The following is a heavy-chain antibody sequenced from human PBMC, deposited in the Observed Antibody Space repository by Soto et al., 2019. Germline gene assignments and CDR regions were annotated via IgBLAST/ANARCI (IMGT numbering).Heavy chain of an antibody. CDR3: VRQPLANLALYGMDV. J-gene: IGHJ6*02. V-gene: IGHV6-1*01. CDR2: TYYRSKWNY. Sequence: LSLTCAISGDSVSANNAAWNWIRQSPSRGLEWLGRTYYRSKWNYDYAESVKSRLTITPDTSNNQFSLQLNSVTPEDAAVYYCVRQPLANLALYGMDVWGQGTTVTVSS. CDR1: GDSVSANNAA. D-gene: IGHD6-6*01.